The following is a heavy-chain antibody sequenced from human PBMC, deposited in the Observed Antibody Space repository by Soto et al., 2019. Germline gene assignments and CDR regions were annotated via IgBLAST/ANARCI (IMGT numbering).Heavy chain of an antibody. CDR2: INVYNGAT. Sequence: QVQLVQSGVEVKKPGASVKVSCKASGYTFSSSSISWVRQAPGQGLEWMGWINVYNGATIYVQKFQGRVTMTTATSTSTAYMELTSLPSDDTAIYSCARDIGGGEDVWGQGTTVTVSS. CDR1: GYTFSSSS. J-gene: IGHJ6*02. D-gene: IGHD3-16*01. CDR3: ARDIGGGEDV. V-gene: IGHV1-18*01.